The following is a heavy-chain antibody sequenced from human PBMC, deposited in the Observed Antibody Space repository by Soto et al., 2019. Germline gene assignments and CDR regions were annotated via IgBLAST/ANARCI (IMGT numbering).Heavy chain of an antibody. CDR2: IFYTGST. Sequence: QVQLQESGPGLVKPSQTLSLTCTVSGASISSGGYYWSWIRQHPGMGLEWIGYIFYTGSTYYTPSLTSRLTMSIDASTNQFSLQLSSVTAADTAVYYCARLYFGKFEHWGQGAPVTVSS. CDR1: GASISSGGYY. D-gene: IGHD2-8*01. V-gene: IGHV4-31*02. J-gene: IGHJ4*02. CDR3: ARLYFGKFEH.